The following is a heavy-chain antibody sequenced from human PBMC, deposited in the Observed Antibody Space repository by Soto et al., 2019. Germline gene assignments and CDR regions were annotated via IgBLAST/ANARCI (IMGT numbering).Heavy chain of an antibody. Sequence: ETLSLTCTVSGGSISSYYWSWIRQPPGKGLEWIGYIYYSGITNYNPSLKSRVTISVDTSKNQFSLKLSSVTAADTAVYYCARRGVSGPVDYWGQGTLVTVS. CDR3: ARRGVSGPVDY. V-gene: IGHV4-59*01. CDR2: IYYSGIT. D-gene: IGHD3-10*01. CDR1: GGSISSYY. J-gene: IGHJ4*02.